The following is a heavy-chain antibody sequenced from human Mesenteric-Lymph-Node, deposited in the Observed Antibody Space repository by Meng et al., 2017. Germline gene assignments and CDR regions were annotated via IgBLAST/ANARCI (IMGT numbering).Heavy chain of an antibody. J-gene: IGHJ4*02. CDR3: ARGDNYYYGSGSYVKPFDY. D-gene: IGHD3-10*01. CDR2: IIPIFGTA. Sequence: SVKVSCKASGGTFSSYAISWVRQAPGQGLEWMGGIIPIFGTANYAQKFQGRVTITADKSTSTAYMELSSLRSEDTAVYYCARGDNYYYGSGSYVKPFDYWGQGTLVTVSS. V-gene: IGHV1-69*06. CDR1: GGTFSSYA.